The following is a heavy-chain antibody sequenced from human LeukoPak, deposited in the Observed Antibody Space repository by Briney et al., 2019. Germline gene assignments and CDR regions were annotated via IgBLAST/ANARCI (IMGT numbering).Heavy chain of an antibody. Sequence: PSETLSLTCTVSGGSISSGGYYWSWIRQHPGKGLEWVGYIYYSGSTYYNPSLKSRVTISVDTSKNQFSLKLSSVTAADTAVYYCARDRGGYDFRYFDLWGRGTLVTVSS. J-gene: IGHJ2*01. CDR1: GGSISSGGYY. D-gene: IGHD5-12*01. CDR3: ARDRGGYDFRYFDL. CDR2: IYYSGST. V-gene: IGHV4-31*03.